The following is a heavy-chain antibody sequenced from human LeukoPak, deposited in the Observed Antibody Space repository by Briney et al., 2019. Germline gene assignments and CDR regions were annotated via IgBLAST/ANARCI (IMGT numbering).Heavy chain of an antibody. V-gene: IGHV3-23*01. Sequence: GGSLRLSCAASGFTFSSYAMSWVRQAQGKGLEWVSAISGSGGSTYYADSVKGRFTISRDNSKNTLYLQMNSLRAEDTAVYYCAKRGNYGEELDYWGQGTLVTVSS. J-gene: IGHJ4*02. CDR3: AKRGNYGEELDY. CDR1: GFTFSSYA. CDR2: ISGSGGST. D-gene: IGHD4-17*01.